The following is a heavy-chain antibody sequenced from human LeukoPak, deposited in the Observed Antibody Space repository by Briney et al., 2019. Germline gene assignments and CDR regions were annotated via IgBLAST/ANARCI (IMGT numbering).Heavy chain of an antibody. Sequence: GASVKVSCKASGYTFTSYGISWVRQAPGQGLEWMGWISAYNGNTNYAQKLQGRVTMTTDTSTSTAYMELRSLRSEDTAVYYCASIAAAGLEYFQHWGQGTLVTASS. CDR3: ASIAAAGLEYFQH. J-gene: IGHJ1*01. D-gene: IGHD6-13*01. CDR1: GYTFTSYG. CDR2: ISAYNGNT. V-gene: IGHV1-18*01.